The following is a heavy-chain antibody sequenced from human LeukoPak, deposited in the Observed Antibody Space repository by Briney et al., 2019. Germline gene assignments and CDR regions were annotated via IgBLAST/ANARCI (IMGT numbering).Heavy chain of an antibody. J-gene: IGHJ5*02. CDR2: ISTGGDI. CDR1: AGSICNSY. V-gene: IGHV4-4*07. D-gene: IGHD3-22*01. Sequence: SETLSLTCAVSAGSICNSYCSWARQPPGKGLQFIGAISTGGDINYNPSLRSRATISINPSNNQLSLTLTSVITADTAVYFCVRGPGRGYDLEPWGQGSMVTVSS. CDR3: VRGPGRGYDLEP.